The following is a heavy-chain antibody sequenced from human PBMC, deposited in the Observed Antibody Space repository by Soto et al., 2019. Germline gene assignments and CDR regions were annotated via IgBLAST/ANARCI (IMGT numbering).Heavy chain of an antibody. CDR3: ARVPDR. CDR1: GGSISSGGYS. J-gene: IGHJ5*02. V-gene: IGHV4-30-2*01. D-gene: IGHD2-2*01. Sequence: SETLSLTCAVPGGSISSGGYSWSWIRQPPGEGLEWIGYIYHSGSTYYNPSLKSRVTISVDRSKNQFSLKLSSVTAADTAVYYCARVPDRWGQGTLVTVSS. CDR2: IYHSGST.